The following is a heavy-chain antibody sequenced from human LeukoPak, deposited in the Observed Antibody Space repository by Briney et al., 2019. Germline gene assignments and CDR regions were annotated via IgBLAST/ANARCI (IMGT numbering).Heavy chain of an antibody. Sequence: GGSLRLSCAASGFTFDDYAMHWVRQAPGKGLEWVSGISWNSGSIGYADSVKGRFTISRDNAKNSLYLQMNSLRAEDTALYYCAKDESSSLEVDYSYGMDVWGQGTTVTVSS. V-gene: IGHV3-9*01. CDR3: AKDESSSLEVDYSYGMDV. CDR1: GFTFDDYA. J-gene: IGHJ6*02. CDR2: ISWNSGSI. D-gene: IGHD6-6*01.